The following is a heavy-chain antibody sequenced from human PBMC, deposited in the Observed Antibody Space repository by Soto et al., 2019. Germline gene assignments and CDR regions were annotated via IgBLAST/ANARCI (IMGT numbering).Heavy chain of an antibody. V-gene: IGHV3-30-3*01. D-gene: IGHD3-3*01. Sequence: QVQLVESGGGVVQPGRSLRLSCAASGFTFSSYAMHWVRQAPGKGLEWVAVISYDGSNKYYADSVKGRFTISRDNSKNTLYLQMNSLRADDTAVYYCARDSDYDFWSGVMWDYWGQGTLVTVSS. CDR1: GFTFSSYA. J-gene: IGHJ4*02. CDR2: ISYDGSNK. CDR3: ARDSDYDFWSGVMWDY.